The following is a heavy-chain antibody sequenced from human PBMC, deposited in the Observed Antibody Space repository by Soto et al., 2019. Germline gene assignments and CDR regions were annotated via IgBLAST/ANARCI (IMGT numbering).Heavy chain of an antibody. V-gene: IGHV3-21*01. J-gene: IGHJ5*02. D-gene: IGHD6-19*01. CDR1: GFTFSSYS. CDR2: ISSSSSYI. Sequence: PGGSLRLSCAASGFTFSSYSMNWVRQAPGKGLEWVSSISSSSSYIYYADSVKGRFTISRDNAKNSLYLQMNSLRAEDTAVYYCAREAGTWHLPLNWFDPWGQGTLVTVSS. CDR3: AREAGTWHLPLNWFDP.